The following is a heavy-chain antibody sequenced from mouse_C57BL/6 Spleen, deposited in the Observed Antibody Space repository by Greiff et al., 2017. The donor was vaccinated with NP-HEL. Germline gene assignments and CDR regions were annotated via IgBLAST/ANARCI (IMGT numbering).Heavy chain of an antibody. CDR2: IDPNSGGT. V-gene: IGHV1-72*01. CDR1: GYTFTSYW. J-gene: IGHJ2*01. D-gene: IGHD1-1*01. Sequence: VKLQESGAELVKPGASVKLSCKASGYTFTSYWMHWVKQGPGRGLEWIGKIDPNSGGTKYNEKFKGKATLTVDKASSTPYMQVSSLTSEDSAVYYCVSSPVAIYDYRGQCTTLTVSS. CDR3: VSSPVAIYDY.